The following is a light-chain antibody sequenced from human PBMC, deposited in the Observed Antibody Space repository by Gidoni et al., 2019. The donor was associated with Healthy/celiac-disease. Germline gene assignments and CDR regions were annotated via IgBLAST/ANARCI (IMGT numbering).Light chain of an antibody. CDR3: QQYNNWPRWT. CDR1: QSVSSN. CDR2: GAS. J-gene: IGKJ1*01. V-gene: IGKV3-15*01. Sequence: IVMTQSPATLSVSPGERATLSCRASQSVSSNLAWYQQKPGQAPRLLIYGASTRATGIPARFSGSGSGTEFTLTISSLQSEDFAVYYCQQYNNWPRWTFXQXTKVEIK.